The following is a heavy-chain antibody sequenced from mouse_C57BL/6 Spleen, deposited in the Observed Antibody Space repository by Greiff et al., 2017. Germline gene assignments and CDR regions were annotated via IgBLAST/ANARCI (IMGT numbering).Heavy chain of an antibody. CDR2: IYPGDGDT. V-gene: IGHV1-82*01. CDR1: GYAFSSSW. J-gene: IGHJ2*01. CDR3: SRYDGYPYYFDF. D-gene: IGHD2-3*01. Sequence: QVQLQQSGPELVKPGASVKISCKASGYAFSSSWMNWVKQRPGKGLEWIGRIYPGDGDTNYNGKFKGKATLTADNYSSTAYMQLSSLISEDYAVYFCSRYDGYPYYFDFWGTGTTLTVSS.